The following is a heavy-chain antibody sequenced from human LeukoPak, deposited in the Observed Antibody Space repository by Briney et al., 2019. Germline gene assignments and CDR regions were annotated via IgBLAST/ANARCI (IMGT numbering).Heavy chain of an antibody. D-gene: IGHD3-9*01. V-gene: IGHV3-48*04. CDR2: MSSSGSII. J-gene: IGHJ6*03. Sequence: GGSLRLSCAASGFTFSSYAMSWVRQAPGKGLEWVSYMSSSGSIIYYADSVKGRFTNSRDNAKNSLYVEMNSLRAEDTAVYYCARNNYDILTGYESTYYYYMDVWGKGTTVTVSS. CDR3: ARNNYDILTGYESTYYYYMDV. CDR1: GFTFSSYA.